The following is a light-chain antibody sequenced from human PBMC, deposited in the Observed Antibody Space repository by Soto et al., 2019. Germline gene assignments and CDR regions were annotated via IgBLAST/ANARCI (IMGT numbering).Light chain of an antibody. V-gene: IGKV3D-15*01. Sequence: EIVLTQSPGTLSLSPGERATLSCRASQSVSSNLAWYQQRRGQAPRLLIYGASSRATGIPARFSGSGSGTEFTLTISSLQSEDFAVYYCQQYDNWPPLTFGGGTKVDI. CDR2: GAS. CDR3: QQYDNWPPLT. CDR1: QSVSSN. J-gene: IGKJ4*01.